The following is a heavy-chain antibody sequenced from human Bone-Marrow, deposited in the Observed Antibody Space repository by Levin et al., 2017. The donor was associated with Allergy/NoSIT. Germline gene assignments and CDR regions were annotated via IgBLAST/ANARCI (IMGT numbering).Heavy chain of an antibody. CDR2: IKPDGGEK. J-gene: IGHJ6*02. D-gene: IGHD3-3*01. Sequence: HPGGSLRLSCVASGCKLRSYWMTWVRQSPGKGLEWVANIKPDGGEKKYVDSVKGRFTISKDDAKSSLDLEMMSLRAEDTAVYYCARLYYAYWSGYQMYYYGMDVWGQGTTVIVSS. CDR1: GCKLRSYW. CDR3: ARLYYAYWSGYQMYYYGMDV. V-gene: IGHV3-7*01.